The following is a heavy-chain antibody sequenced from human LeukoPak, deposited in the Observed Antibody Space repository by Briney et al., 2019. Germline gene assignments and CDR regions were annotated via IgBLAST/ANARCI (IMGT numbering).Heavy chain of an antibody. D-gene: IGHD6-6*01. CDR1: GGTFSSYA. CDR3: ARDKSSSGFDP. Sequence: ASVKVSCKASGGTFSSYAIIWVRQAPGQGLEWMGRIIPILGIANYAQKFQGRVTITADKSTSTAYMELSSLRSEDTAVYYCARDKSSSGFDPWGQGTLVTVSS. V-gene: IGHV1-69*04. CDR2: IIPILGIA. J-gene: IGHJ5*02.